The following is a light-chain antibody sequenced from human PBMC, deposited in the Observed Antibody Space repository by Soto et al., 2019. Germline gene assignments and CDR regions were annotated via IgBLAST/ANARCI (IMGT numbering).Light chain of an antibody. J-gene: IGKJ1*01. Sequence: EIVLTQSPGTLSLSPGERATLSCRASQSVSSTYLAWFQQKPGQAPRLLIYGASSSATGIPDRFSGSGSGTDFTLTISRLEPEDFAVYYCQQYGSSRWTFGKGTKVEIK. V-gene: IGKV3-20*01. CDR3: QQYGSSRWT. CDR2: GAS. CDR1: QSVSSTY.